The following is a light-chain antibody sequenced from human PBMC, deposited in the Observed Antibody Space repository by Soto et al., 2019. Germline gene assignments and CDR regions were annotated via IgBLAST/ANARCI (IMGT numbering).Light chain of an antibody. CDR3: QHYNGYSWT. CDR2: MAS. V-gene: IGKV1-5*03. CDR1: QSLSGW. Sequence: DIQMTQSPSTLSAPVGERVTITCRASQSLSGWLAWYQQEPGKAPNLLIYMASTLASGVPSRFSGSGSGTEFTLTISSLQPDDFATYYCQHYNGYSWTFGQGTKVDIK. J-gene: IGKJ1*01.